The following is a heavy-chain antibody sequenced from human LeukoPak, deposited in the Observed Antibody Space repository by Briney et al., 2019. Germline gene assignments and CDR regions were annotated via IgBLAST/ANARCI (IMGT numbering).Heavy chain of an antibody. V-gene: IGHV1-69*13. CDR3: ARVVTPHYYYYMDV. D-gene: IGHD4-23*01. Sequence: AASVKVSCKASGGTFSSYAISWVRQAPGQGLEWMGGIIPIFGTANYAQKFQGRVTITADESTSTAYMELSSLRSEDTAVYYCARVVTPHYYYYMDVWGKGTTVTVSS. CDR2: IIPIFGTA. J-gene: IGHJ6*03. CDR1: GGTFSSYA.